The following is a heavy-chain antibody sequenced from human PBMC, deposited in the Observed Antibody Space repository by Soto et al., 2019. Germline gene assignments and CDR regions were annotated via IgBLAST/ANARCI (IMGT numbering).Heavy chain of an antibody. Sequence: QVQLVQSGAEVKKPGSSVKVSCKASGGTFSSYAISWVRQAPGQGLEWMGGIIPIFGTANYAQKFQGRVTITADESTSTAYMELSSLRSEDTAVYYCARSINYCSSTSCYSYGMDVWGQGTTVTVSS. CDR2: IIPIFGTA. CDR3: ARSINYCSSTSCYSYGMDV. V-gene: IGHV1-69*01. J-gene: IGHJ6*02. D-gene: IGHD2-2*01. CDR1: GGTFSSYA.